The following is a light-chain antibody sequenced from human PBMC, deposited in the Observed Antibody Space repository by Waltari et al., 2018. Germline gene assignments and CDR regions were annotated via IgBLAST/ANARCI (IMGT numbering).Light chain of an antibody. CDR1: RSVGSSS. J-gene: IGKJ1*01. V-gene: IGKV3-20*01. CDR2: RAS. CDR3: QQHGTLPAT. Sequence: EIVLTQSPGTASLSPGERVTLSCSASRSVGSSSLAWYQQKPGQAPRLVIYRASRRATGIPDRFSGSGSGTDFSLTSSRLEPEDFAVYYCQQHGTLPATFGQGTKVEIK.